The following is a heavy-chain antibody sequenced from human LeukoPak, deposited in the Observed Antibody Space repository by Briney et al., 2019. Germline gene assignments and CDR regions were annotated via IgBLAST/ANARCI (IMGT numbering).Heavy chain of an antibody. V-gene: IGHV1-2*02. CDR2: INPNSGGT. Sequence: ASVKVSCKASVYTFTGYYMHWVRQAPGPGLEWMGWINPNSGGTNYTQKFQGRVTMTRYASISTAYMELSRLRSDDTAVYYCARSGSGSPLYYYYYYYMDVWGKGTTVTVSS. D-gene: IGHD3-10*01. CDR1: VYTFTGYY. J-gene: IGHJ6*03. CDR3: ARSGSGSPLYYYYYYYMDV.